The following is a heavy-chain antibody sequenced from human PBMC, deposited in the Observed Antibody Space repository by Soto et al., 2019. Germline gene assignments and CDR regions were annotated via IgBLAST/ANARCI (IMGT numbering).Heavy chain of an antibody. D-gene: IGHD1-1*01. CDR2: IYHSGST. J-gene: IGHJ5*02. CDR1: GGSISSGGYS. Sequence: QLQLQESVSGLVRPSQTLSLTCAVSGGSISSGGYSWNWIRQPPGKGLEWIGYIYHSGSTLYNPSLKSRVTISVDKSKNQFSLKLTSVTAADTAVYYCARDQLEGNWFDPWCQGTLVTVSS. V-gene: IGHV4-30-2*01. CDR3: ARDQLEGNWFDP.